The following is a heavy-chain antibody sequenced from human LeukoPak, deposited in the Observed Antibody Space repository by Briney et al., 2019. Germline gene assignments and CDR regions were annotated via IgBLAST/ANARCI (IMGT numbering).Heavy chain of an antibody. CDR2: IRSKTDGGTA. J-gene: IGHJ4*02. CDR3: TTGASDILTGYYTGSNYYFDY. Sequence: GGSLRLSCAASGFTFNNAWMSWVRQAPGKGLEWVGRIRSKTDGGTADYAAPVKGRLTISRDDSKNTLYLQMNSLKTEDTAVYYCTTGASDILTGYYTGSNYYFDYWGQGALVTVSS. CDR1: GFTFNNAW. V-gene: IGHV3-15*01. D-gene: IGHD3-9*01.